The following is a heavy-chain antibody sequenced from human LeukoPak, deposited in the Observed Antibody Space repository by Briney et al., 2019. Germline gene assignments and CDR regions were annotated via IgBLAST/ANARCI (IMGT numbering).Heavy chain of an antibody. CDR2: IYSGGST. D-gene: IGHD2-15*01. CDR1: GFTVSNNY. Sequence: GGSLRLSCAVSGFTVSNNYMSWVRQAPGKGLEWVSVIYSGGSTYYADSVKGRFTIARDNSRNTVFLQMNSLRAEDTAVYYCFSGPTGGDWGQGILVTVSS. V-gene: IGHV3-66*01. J-gene: IGHJ4*02. CDR3: FSGPTGGD.